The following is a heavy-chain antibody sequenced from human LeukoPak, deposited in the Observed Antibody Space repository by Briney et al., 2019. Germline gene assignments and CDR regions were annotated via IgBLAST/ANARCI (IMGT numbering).Heavy chain of an antibody. D-gene: IGHD6-19*01. CDR1: GYTFTSYD. CDR2: MNPNSGNT. V-gene: IGHV1-8*01. CDR3: ARVASGGSLYYYYYYMDV. J-gene: IGHJ6*03. Sequence: ASVKVSCKASGYTFTSYDINWVRQATGQGLEWMGWMNPNSGNTGYAQKFQGRVTMTRNTSISTAYMELSSLRSEDTAVYYCARVASGGSLYYYYYYMDVWGKGTTVTVSS.